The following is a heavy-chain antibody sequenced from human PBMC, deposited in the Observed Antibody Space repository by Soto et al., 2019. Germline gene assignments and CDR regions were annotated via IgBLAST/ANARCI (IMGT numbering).Heavy chain of an antibody. CDR3: PRGNEYGGNFDY. J-gene: IGHJ4*02. Sequence: QVQLVQCGAEVKKPGASVKVSCKASGYTCTSYAINWVRQATGQGLESMGWMNPNSGNTAYAQKFQGRVTMTRNTTISTAYMELSSLRSEDTAVYYCPRGNEYGGNFDYWGQGTLVTVSS. CDR1: GYTCTSYA. CDR2: MNPNSGNT. D-gene: IGHD2-15*01. V-gene: IGHV1-8*01.